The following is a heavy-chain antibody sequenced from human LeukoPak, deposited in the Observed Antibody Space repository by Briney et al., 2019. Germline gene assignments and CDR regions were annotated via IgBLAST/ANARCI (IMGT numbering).Heavy chain of an antibody. CDR1: GGSFSTYY. CDR2: VTHSGRT. V-gene: IGHV4-34*01. CDR3: ARGPRIVPANDGYYYMDV. D-gene: IGHD2-2*01. Sequence: SETLSLTCAVYGGSFSTYYWSWIRQPPGKGLEWIGEVTHSGRTNYNPSLGSRVTISVDMSKHQFSLKLISVTAADTAVYYCARGPRIVPANDGYYYMDVWGKGTTVTVSS. J-gene: IGHJ6*03.